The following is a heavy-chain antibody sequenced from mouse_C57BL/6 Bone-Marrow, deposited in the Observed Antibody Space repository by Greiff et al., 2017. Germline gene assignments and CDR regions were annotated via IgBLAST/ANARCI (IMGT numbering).Heavy chain of an antibody. V-gene: IGHV5-6*01. D-gene: IGHD3-2*02. CDR2: ISSGGSYT. CDR3: ARLDSSGYFDY. CDR1: GFTFSSYG. J-gene: IGHJ2*01. Sequence: EVMLVESGGDLVKPGGSLKLSCAASGFTFSSYGMSWVRQTPDKRLEWVATISSGGSYTYYPDSVKGRFTISRDNAKNTLYLQMRSLKSEDTAMYYCARLDSSGYFDYWGQGTTLTVSS.